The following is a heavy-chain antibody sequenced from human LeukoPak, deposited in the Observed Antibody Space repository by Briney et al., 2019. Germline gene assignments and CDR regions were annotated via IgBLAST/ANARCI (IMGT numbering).Heavy chain of an antibody. J-gene: IGHJ4*02. Sequence: PGGSLRLSCAASGFTFSSYSMNWVRQAPGKGLEWVSAISGSGGSTYYADSVKGRFTISRDNSKNTLYLQMNSLRAEDTAVYYCAKVKMENHYYGSGPQYYFDYWGQGTLVTVSS. V-gene: IGHV3-23*01. CDR3: AKVKMENHYYGSGPQYYFDY. D-gene: IGHD3-10*01. CDR1: GFTFSSYS. CDR2: ISGSGGST.